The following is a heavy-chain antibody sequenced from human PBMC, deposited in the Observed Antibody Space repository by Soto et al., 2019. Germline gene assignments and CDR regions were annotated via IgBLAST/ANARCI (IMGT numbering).Heavy chain of an antibody. CDR2: IYYSGST. V-gene: IGHV4-59*01. D-gene: IGHD2-2*01. CDR3: ARDAPSSSYFDY. J-gene: IGHJ4*02. Sequence: SETLSLTCTVSGGSISSYYWSWIRQPPGKGLEWIGYIYYSGSTNYSPSLKSRVTISVDTSKNQFSLRLSSVTAADTAVYYCARDAPSSSYFDYWGQGTLVTVSS. CDR1: GGSISSYY.